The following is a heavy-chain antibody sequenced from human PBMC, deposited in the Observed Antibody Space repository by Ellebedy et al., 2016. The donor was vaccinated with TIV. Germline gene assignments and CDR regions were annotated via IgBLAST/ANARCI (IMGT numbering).Heavy chain of an antibody. CDR2: ISHSGSA. Sequence: SETLSLXXAVYGGSFSGYYWTWIRQPPGKGLEWVGEISHSGSANYDPSLRSRVTISVDTSKNQISLKLTSLTAADTATYYCARGIVALQPQKYFDSWGQGTLVTVSS. D-gene: IGHD2-21*01. V-gene: IGHV4-34*01. J-gene: IGHJ4*02. CDR1: GGSFSGYY. CDR3: ARGIVALQPQKYFDS.